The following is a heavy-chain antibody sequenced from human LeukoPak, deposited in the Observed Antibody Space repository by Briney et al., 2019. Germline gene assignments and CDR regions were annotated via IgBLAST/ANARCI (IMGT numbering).Heavy chain of an antibody. CDR1: GGTFSSYA. D-gene: IGHD4-17*01. Sequence: SVKVSCKASGGTFSSYAISWVRQAPGQGLEWMGGIIPIFGTANYAQKFQGRVTIAADESTSTAYMELSSLRSEDTAVYYCARDYGIQNPYDAFDIWGQGTMVTVSS. CDR3: ARDYGIQNPYDAFDI. CDR2: IIPIFGTA. J-gene: IGHJ3*02. V-gene: IGHV1-69*13.